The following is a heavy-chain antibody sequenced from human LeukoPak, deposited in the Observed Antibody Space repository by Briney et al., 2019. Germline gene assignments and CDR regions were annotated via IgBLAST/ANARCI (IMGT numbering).Heavy chain of an antibody. CDR2: ITGSGANA. CDR1: GFTFSIYG. J-gene: IGHJ4*02. Sequence: PGGSLRLSCAASGFTFSIYGMGWVRQAPGKGLEWVSGITGSGANAYYADSVKGRFTISRDNSKNTLYLQMNSLRAEDTAVYYRAKGSRQLWLFDYFDYWGQGTLVTVSS. V-gene: IGHV3-23*01. CDR3: AKGSRQLWLFDYFDY. D-gene: IGHD5-18*01.